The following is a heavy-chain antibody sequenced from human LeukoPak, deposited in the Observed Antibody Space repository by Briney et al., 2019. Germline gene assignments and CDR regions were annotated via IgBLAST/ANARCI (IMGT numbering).Heavy chain of an antibody. CDR3: AKNPTVTTPNYYYYYYMDV. D-gene: IGHD4-11*01. J-gene: IGHJ6*03. CDR1: GFTFSSYA. V-gene: IGHV3-23*01. Sequence: PGGSLRLSCAASGFTFSSYAMSWVPQAPGKGLEWVSAISGSGGSTYYADSVKGRFTISRDNSKNTLYLQMNSLRAEDTAVYYCAKNPTVTTPNYYYYYYMDVWGKGTTVTVSS. CDR2: ISGSGGST.